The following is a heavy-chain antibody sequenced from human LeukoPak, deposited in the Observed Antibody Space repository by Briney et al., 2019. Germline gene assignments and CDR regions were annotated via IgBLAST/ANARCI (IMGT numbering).Heavy chain of an antibody. J-gene: IGHJ4*02. CDR2: IYHSGST. D-gene: IGHD3-10*01. Sequence: SETLSLTCTVSGGSISSSSYYWGWIRQPPGKGLEWIGSIYHSGSTYYNPSLKSRVTISVDTSKNQFSLKLSSVTAADTAVYYCARGDYGSGTSLGYWGQGTLVTVSS. CDR3: ARGDYGSGTSLGY. CDR1: GGSISSSSYY. V-gene: IGHV4-39*07.